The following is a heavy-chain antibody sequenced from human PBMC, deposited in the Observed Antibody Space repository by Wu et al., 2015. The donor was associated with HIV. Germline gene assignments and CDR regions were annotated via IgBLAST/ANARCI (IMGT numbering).Heavy chain of an antibody. Sequence: QSGPEVKRPGASVRVSCMASTYTFRTYGLAWVRQAPGQGLEWMGWMNPNSGKTGYAQKFQGRVTITRNTSISTAYMELSSLRSEDMAVYYCARGWGWFANYYYYMDVWAKDHGHRLL. CDR1: TYTFRTYG. D-gene: IGHD3-10*01. CDR2: MNPNSGKT. CDR3: ARGWGWFANYYYYMDV. V-gene: IGHV1-8*03. J-gene: IGHJ6*03.